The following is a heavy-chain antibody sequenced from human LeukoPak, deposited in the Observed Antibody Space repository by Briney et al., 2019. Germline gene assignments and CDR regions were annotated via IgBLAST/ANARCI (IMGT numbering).Heavy chain of an antibody. CDR3: ARGVVGAAPGHNWFDP. CDR2: IYYSGST. D-gene: IGHD3-3*01. V-gene: IGHV4-59*12. CDR1: GGSLNAYY. Sequence: PSETLSLTCTVSGGSLNAYYWTWFRQPPGKGLEWIGYIYYSGSTNYNPSLKSRGTISVDKSKNQFSLNLRSVTAADTAVYYCARGVVGAAPGHNWFDPWGQGILVTVSS. J-gene: IGHJ5*02.